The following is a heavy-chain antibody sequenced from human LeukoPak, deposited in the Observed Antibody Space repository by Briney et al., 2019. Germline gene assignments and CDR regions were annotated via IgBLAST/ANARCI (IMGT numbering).Heavy chain of an antibody. CDR1: GGSISSYY. D-gene: IGHD3-3*01. Sequence: SETLSLTCTVSGGSISSYYWSWIRQPAGKGLEWIGRIYTSGSTNYNPSLKSRVTMSIDTSKNQFSLKLSSVTAADTAVYYCARGVLRFLEWLPRYYFDYWGQGTLVTVSS. CDR2: IYTSGST. CDR3: ARGVLRFLEWLPRYYFDY. J-gene: IGHJ4*02. V-gene: IGHV4-4*07.